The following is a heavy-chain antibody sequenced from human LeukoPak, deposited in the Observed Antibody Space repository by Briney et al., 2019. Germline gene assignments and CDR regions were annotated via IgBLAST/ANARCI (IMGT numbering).Heavy chain of an antibody. D-gene: IGHD4-11*01. J-gene: IGHJ4*02. CDR2: ISNSGDT. Sequence: GGSLRLSCAASGFTFSTYAMTWVRQAPGKGLEWVSVISNSGDTYYADSVKGRFTVSRDNSKNTLYLEMNILRAEDTAVYYCAKPPYSSYVVPTVWGQGTLVTVSS. CDR1: GFTFSTYA. V-gene: IGHV3-23*01. CDR3: AKPPYSSYVVPTV.